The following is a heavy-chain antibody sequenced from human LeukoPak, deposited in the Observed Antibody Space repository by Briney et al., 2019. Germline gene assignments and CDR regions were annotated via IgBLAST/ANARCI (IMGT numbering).Heavy chain of an antibody. CDR2: IYPRGST. CDR3: AREYYYGSGSYPY. V-gene: IGHV4-30-2*01. J-gene: IGHJ4*02. CDR1: GGSISSGSYS. Sequence: KSSETLSLTCAVSGGSISSGSYSWGWIRQPPGKGLEWIGYIYPRGSTYYNPSLKSRVTISVDRSKNQFSLKLSSVTAADTAVYYCAREYYYGSGSYPYWGQGTLVTVSS. D-gene: IGHD3-10*01.